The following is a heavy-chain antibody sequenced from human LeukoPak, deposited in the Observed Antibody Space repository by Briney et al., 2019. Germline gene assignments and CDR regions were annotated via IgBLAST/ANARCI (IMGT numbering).Heavy chain of an antibody. CDR3: ARDEMGGHFEN. V-gene: IGHV3-48*04. J-gene: IGHJ4*02. CDR2: ISSSSSTI. CDR1: GFTFSSFS. D-gene: IGHD5-24*01. Sequence: PGGSLRLSCAASGFTFSSFSMNWVRQAPGKGLEWVSYISSSSSTIYYADSVKGRLTISRDNAQNSLYLEMNSLRVEDTAVYYCARDEMGGHFENWGQGTLVTVSS.